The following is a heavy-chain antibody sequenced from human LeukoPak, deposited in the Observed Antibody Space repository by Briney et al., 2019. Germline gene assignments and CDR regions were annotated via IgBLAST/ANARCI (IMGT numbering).Heavy chain of an antibody. CDR2: IKQDGSEK. D-gene: IGHD4-17*01. CDR1: GFTFSSYW. CDR3: ARDDSLTTDSAFDI. Sequence: PGGSLRLSCAASGFTFSSYWMSWVRQAPGKGLEWVANIKQDGSEKYYLDSVKGRFTISRDNAKNSLYLQMNSLRAEDTAVYYCARDDSLTTDSAFDIWGQGTMVTVSS. J-gene: IGHJ3*02. V-gene: IGHV3-7*01.